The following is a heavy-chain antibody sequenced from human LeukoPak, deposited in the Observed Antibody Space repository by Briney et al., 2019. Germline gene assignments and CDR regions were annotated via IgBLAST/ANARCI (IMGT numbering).Heavy chain of an antibody. V-gene: IGHV4-34*01. Sequence: QASETLSLTCAVYGGSFSGYYWSWIRQPPGKGLEWIGEINHSGSTNYNPSLKSRVTISVDTSKNQFSLKLSSVTAADTAVYYCARGKSVIDYWGQGTLVTVSS. CDR1: GGSFSGYY. D-gene: IGHD5/OR15-5a*01. CDR3: ARGKSVIDY. J-gene: IGHJ4*02. CDR2: INHSGST.